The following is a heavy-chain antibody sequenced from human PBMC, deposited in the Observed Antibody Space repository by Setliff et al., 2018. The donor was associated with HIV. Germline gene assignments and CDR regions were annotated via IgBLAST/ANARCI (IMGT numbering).Heavy chain of an antibody. CDR3: ARDGPLEGSYRYYYYYMDV. D-gene: IGHD3-10*01. CDR2: IHYTGST. V-gene: IGHV4-59*11. J-gene: IGHJ6*03. CDR1: DGSISSHY. Sequence: SETLSLTCSVSDGSISSHYWNWVRQPPGKGLEWIGYIHYTGSTNYNPSLKSRVTISVDTSNNQFSLKLSSVTAADTALYFCARDGPLEGSYRYYYYYMDVWGKGTTVTVSS.